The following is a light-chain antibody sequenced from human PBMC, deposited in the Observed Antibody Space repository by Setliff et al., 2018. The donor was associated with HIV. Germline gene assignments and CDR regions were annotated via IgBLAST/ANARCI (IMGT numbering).Light chain of an antibody. CDR1: QSNIGRTT. CDR3: AAWDADLSAYV. Sequence: QSALVQPPSVSAAPGQRVTISCSGTQSNIGRTTVNWYQQLPGTAPKLLIFGDNQRPSGVPDRFSASKFGTSGSLDISGLQSDDEADYFCAAWDADLSAYVFGPGTKGTVL. J-gene: IGLJ1*01. V-gene: IGLV1-44*01. CDR2: GDN.